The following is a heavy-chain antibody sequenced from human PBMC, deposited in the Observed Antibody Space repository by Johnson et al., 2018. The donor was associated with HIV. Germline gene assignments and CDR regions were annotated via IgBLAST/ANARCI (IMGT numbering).Heavy chain of an antibody. V-gene: IGHV3-30*19. J-gene: IGHJ3*02. CDR2: ISYDGSNK. Sequence: VQLVESGGGVVQPGRSLRLSCAASGFTFSSFGMHWVRQAPGKGLEWVAVISYDGSNKYYADSVQGRFTISRDNSKNTLYLQMNSLRAEDTAVYYCARGRKTVTTVRPSAFDIWGQGTMVTVSS. D-gene: IGHD4-17*01. CDR3: ARGRKTVTTVRPSAFDI. CDR1: GFTFSSFG.